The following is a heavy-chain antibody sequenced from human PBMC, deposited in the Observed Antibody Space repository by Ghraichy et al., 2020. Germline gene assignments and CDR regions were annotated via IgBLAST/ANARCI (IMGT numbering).Heavy chain of an antibody. D-gene: IGHD5-24*01. V-gene: IGHV4-4*07. J-gene: IGHJ6*02. CDR3: ARDVRDGYNWPRGYYYYGMDV. Sequence: SETLSLTCTVSGGSISSYYWSWIRQPAGKGLEWIGRIYTSGSTNYNPSLKSRVTMSVDTSKNQFSLKLSSVTAADTAVYYCARDVRDGYNWPRGYYYYGMDVWGQGTTVTVSS. CDR1: GGSISSYY. CDR2: IYTSGST.